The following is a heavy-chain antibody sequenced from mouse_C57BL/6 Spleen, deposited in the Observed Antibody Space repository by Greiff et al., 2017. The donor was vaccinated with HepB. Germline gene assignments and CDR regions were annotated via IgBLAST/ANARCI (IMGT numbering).Heavy chain of an antibody. J-gene: IGHJ4*01. CDR3: ARSSPLDY. CDR1: GFTFTDYY. CDR2: IRNKANGYTT. Sequence: EVQLQESGGGLVQPGGSLSLSCAASGFTFTDYYLSWVRQPPGKALEWLGFIRNKANGYTTEYSASVKGRFTISRDNSQSILYLQMNALRAEDSATYYCARSSPLDYWGQGTSVTVSS. V-gene: IGHV7-3*01.